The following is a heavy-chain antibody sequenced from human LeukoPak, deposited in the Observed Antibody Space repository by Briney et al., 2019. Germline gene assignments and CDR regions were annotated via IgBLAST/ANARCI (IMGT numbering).Heavy chain of an antibody. J-gene: IGHJ3*02. V-gene: IGHV1-69*13. Sequence: GASVKVSCKASGGTFSSYAISWVRQAPGQGLEWMGGIIPIFGTASYAQKFQGRVTITADESTSTAYMELSSLRSEDTAVYYCARDTPPYGDYAGDAFDIWGQGTMVTVSS. CDR2: IIPIFGTA. D-gene: IGHD4-17*01. CDR3: ARDTPPYGDYAGDAFDI. CDR1: GGTFSSYA.